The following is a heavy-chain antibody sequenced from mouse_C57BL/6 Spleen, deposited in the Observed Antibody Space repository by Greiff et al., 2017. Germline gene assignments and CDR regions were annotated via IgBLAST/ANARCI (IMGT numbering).Heavy chain of an antibody. J-gene: IGHJ3*01. Sequence: DVKLVESGGGLVKPGGSLKLSCAASGFTFSDYGMHWVRQAPGKGLEWVAYISSGSSTIYYADTVKGRFTISRDNAKNTLFLQMTSLRSEDTAMYYCATSDYGFAYWGQGTLVTVSA. CDR3: ATSDYGFAY. V-gene: IGHV5-17*01. CDR2: ISSGSSTI. CDR1: GFTFSDYG. D-gene: IGHD2-4*01.